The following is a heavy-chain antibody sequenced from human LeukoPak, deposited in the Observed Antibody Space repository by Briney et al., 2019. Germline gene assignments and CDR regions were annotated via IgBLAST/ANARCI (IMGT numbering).Heavy chain of an antibody. J-gene: IGHJ4*02. V-gene: IGHV3-23*01. CDR3: AKFYDILTGYFDY. D-gene: IGHD3-9*01. CDR2: ISGGSGTTYYA. Sequence: GGSLRLSCPASVFTFSSYAMRWVRQSPGKGLEWVSGISGGSGTTYYAYYADSVKGRFTISRDNSKNTLYLQMNRLRAEDTAVYYCAKFYDILTGYFDYWGQGTLVTVSS. CDR1: VFTFSSYA.